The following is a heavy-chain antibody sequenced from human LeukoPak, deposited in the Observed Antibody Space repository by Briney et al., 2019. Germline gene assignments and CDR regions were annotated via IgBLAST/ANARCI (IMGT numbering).Heavy chain of an antibody. CDR2: ISGGSSFT. CDR1: GFSFSSFS. Sequence: GGSLRLSCAASGFSFSSFSMNWVRQAPGKGLEWVSYISGGSSFTYYVDSVKGRFTISRDNAQNSLYLQMNSLRAEDTAVYYCARDLGYSRGPNYWGQGTRVTVSS. V-gene: IGHV3-21*01. CDR3: ARDLGYSRGPNY. D-gene: IGHD6-19*01. J-gene: IGHJ4*02.